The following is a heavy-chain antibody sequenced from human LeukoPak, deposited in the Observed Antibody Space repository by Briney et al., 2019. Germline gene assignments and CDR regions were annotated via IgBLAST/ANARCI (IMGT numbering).Heavy chain of an antibody. CDR1: GYTFTSYG. J-gene: IGHJ4*02. Sequence: ASVKVSCKASGYTFTSYGISWVRQAPGQGLEWMGWISAYNGNTNYAQKLQGRVTMTTDTSTSTAYMELRSLRSNDTAVYCCARDGEPYDFWSGTDYWGQGTLVTVSS. CDR3: ARDGEPYDFWSGTDY. D-gene: IGHD3-3*01. V-gene: IGHV1-18*01. CDR2: ISAYNGNT.